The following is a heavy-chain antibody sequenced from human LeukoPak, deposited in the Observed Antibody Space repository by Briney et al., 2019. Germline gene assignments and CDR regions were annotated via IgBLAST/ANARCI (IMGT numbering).Heavy chain of an antibody. CDR2: IYYSGST. D-gene: IGHD5-18*01. Sequence: SETLSLTCTVSGYSISSGYYWGWIRQPPGKGLEWIGSIYYSGSTYYNPSLKSRVTISVDTSKNQFSLKLSSVTAADTAVYYCARRGYSYGYVVAWGQGTLVTVSS. V-gene: IGHV4-38-2*02. CDR3: ARRGYSYGYVVA. CDR1: GYSISSGYY. J-gene: IGHJ5*02.